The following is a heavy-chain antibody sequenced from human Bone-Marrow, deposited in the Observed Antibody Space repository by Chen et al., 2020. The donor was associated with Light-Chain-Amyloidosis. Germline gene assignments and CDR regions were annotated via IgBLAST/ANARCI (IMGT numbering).Heavy chain of an antibody. D-gene: IGHD1-26*01. V-gene: IGHV3-9*01. CDR1: GFTFEDYA. CDR3: TKDMGVTTAGLGY. J-gene: IGHJ4*02. CDR2: IVWESTNI. Sequence: EMQLVDSGGGLVQPGGSLRLSCAASGFTFEDYAMHWVRQVPGKGLEWVAGIVWESTNIGYADSVRGRFTISRDNAKNSLYLQMNSLRIEDTALYFCTKDMGVTTAGLGYWGQGTLVTVSS.